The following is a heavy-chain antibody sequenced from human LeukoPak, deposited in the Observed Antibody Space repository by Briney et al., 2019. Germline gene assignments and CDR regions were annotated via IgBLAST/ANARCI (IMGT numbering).Heavy chain of an antibody. CDR2: ISSSSSYI. V-gene: IGHV3-21*01. CDR1: GFTFSTCN. CDR3: ARDLGGLTVP. D-gene: IGHD2-15*01. J-gene: IGHJ5*02. Sequence: GGSLRLSCAASGFTFSTCNMNWVRQAPGKGLEWVSSISSSSSYIYYADSVKGRFTISRDNAKNSLYLQMNSLRAEDTAVYYCARDLGGLTVPWGQGTLVTVSS.